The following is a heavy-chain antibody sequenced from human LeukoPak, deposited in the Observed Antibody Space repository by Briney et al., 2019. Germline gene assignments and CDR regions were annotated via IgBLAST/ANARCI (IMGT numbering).Heavy chain of an antibody. Sequence: SETLSLTCTVSGGSISSGSYYWSWIRQPAGKGLEWIGRIYTSGSTNYNPSLKSRVTISVDTSKNQFSLKLRSVTAADTAVYYCARDRLENYDFWSGPRGSRNWFDPWGQGTLVTVSS. CDR1: GGSISSGSYY. D-gene: IGHD3-3*01. CDR3: ARDRLENYDFWSGPRGSRNWFDP. J-gene: IGHJ5*02. CDR2: IYTSGST. V-gene: IGHV4-61*02.